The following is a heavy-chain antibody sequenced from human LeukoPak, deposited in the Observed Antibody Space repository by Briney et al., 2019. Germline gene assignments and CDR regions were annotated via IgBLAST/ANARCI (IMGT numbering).Heavy chain of an antibody. V-gene: IGHV3-23*01. J-gene: IGHJ4*02. CDR3: AKDLSYGSGSYSDLFDS. CDR2: VSGPGGVT. Sequence: LSSAISGFPFRAYVMNWVRQAPGKGLEWVSSVSGPGGVTYYADSVKGRFTISRDNSQNMVYLQLNSLRAEDTAVYYCAKDLSYGSGSYSDLFDSWGQGALVIVSS. D-gene: IGHD3-10*01. CDR1: GFPFRAYV.